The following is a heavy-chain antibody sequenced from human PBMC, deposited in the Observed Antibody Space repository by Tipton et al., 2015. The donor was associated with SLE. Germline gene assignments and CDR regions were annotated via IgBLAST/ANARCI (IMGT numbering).Heavy chain of an antibody. D-gene: IGHD5-18*01. J-gene: IGHJ5*01. CDR1: GFIFDDYA. Sequence: QLVQSGGGLVQPGRSLRLSCAASGFIFDDYAMHWVRQAPGKGLEWVSGISWNSGSIGYADSVKGRFTISRDNAKNSLYLQVNSLRAEDTALYYCAKDTGGYSYGSASAPTLFPLVSW. CDR2: ISWNSGSI. V-gene: IGHV3-9*01. CDR3: AKDTGGYSYGSASAPTLFPLVS.